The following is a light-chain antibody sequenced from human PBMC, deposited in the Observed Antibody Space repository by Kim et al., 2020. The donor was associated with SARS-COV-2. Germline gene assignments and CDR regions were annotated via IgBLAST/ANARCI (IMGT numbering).Light chain of an antibody. J-gene: IGKJ1*01. Sequence: SPGERATLSCRASQSVSTNLAWYQQKPGQAPRLLIYGASTRATTIPARFSGSGSGTEFTLTISSLQSEDFAVYYCQHYNNWPPWTFGQGTKVDIK. CDR3: QHYNNWPPWT. V-gene: IGKV3-15*01. CDR2: GAS. CDR1: QSVSTN.